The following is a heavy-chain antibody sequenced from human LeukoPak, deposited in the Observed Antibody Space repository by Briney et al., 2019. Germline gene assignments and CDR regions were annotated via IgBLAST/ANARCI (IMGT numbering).Heavy chain of an antibody. Sequence: PSETLSLTCSVSGGSISSGSYYWSWIRQPAGKGLEWIGRIYTSGSTNYNPSLKSRVTISVDTSKNQFSLKLSSVTAADTAVYYCARDLTRGYLGSGNWFDPWGQGTLVTVSS. J-gene: IGHJ5*02. CDR1: GGSISSGSYY. V-gene: IGHV4-61*02. CDR2: IYTSGST. CDR3: ARDLTRGYLGSGNWFDP. D-gene: IGHD3-22*01.